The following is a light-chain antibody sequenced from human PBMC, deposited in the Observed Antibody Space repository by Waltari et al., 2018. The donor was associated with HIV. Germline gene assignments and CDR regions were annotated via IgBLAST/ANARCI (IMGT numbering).Light chain of an antibody. V-gene: IGLV2-23*02. Sequence: QSALTQPASVSGSPGQSIPISCTGTRRDIGAYTYVYWYQQSPGKAPRLLIHDVNKWPSGVSNRFSGSKSGNTASLTISGLQSEDEADYWCCSYAGSRSWVFGGGTKVTVL. CDR2: DVN. J-gene: IGLJ3*02. CDR1: RRDIGAYTY. CDR3: CSYAGSRSWV.